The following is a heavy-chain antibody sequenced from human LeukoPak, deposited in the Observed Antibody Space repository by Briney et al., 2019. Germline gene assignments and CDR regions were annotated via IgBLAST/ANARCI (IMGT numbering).Heavy chain of an antibody. CDR2: ISSSGSTI. J-gene: IGHJ3*02. CDR1: GFTFSDYC. V-gene: IGHV3-11*01. CDR3: ASSSGSYWDDAFDI. Sequence: GGSLRLSCAASGFTFSDYCMSWIRQAPGKGLEWVSYISSSGSTIYYADSVKGRFTISRDNAKNSLYLQMNSLRAEDTAVYYCASSSGSYWDDAFDIWGQGTMVTVSS. D-gene: IGHD1-26*01.